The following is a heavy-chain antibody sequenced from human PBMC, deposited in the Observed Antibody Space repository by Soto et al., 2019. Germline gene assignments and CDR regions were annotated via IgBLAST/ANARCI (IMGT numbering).Heavy chain of an antibody. CDR3: ARRITSPGRTVYFDY. V-gene: IGHV4-34*01. J-gene: IGHJ4*02. Sequence: SETLSLTCAVYGGSFSGYYWSWIRQPPGKGLEWIGEINHSGSTNYNPSLKSRVTISVDTSKNQFSLKLSSVTAADTAVYYCARRITSPGRTVYFDYWGQGTLVTVSS. CDR2: INHSGST. CDR1: GGSFSGYY. D-gene: IGHD1-1*01.